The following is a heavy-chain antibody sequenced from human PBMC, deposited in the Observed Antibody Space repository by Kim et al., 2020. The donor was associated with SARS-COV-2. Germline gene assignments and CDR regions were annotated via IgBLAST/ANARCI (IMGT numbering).Heavy chain of an antibody. J-gene: IGHJ3*02. Sequence: GGSLRLSCAASGFSFSDYSMNWVRQAPGKGLEWVSSSSSGNNFIYYADSVKGRFTVSRDNAKKTLSLQMNSLRVEDTAVYFCARTITIFGESSRSAFDIWGQGTMVTVSS. D-gene: IGHD3-3*01. V-gene: IGHV3-21*01. CDR1: GFSFSDYS. CDR2: SSSGNNFI. CDR3: ARTITIFGESSRSAFDI.